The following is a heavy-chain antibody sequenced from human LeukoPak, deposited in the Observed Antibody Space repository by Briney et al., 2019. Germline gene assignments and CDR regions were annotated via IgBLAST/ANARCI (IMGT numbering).Heavy chain of an antibody. CDR2: IYSGGTT. CDR1: GFTVSNDH. D-gene: IGHD2-2*02. J-gene: IGHJ6*02. V-gene: IGHV3-53*01. Sequence: QPGGSLRLSCVASGFTVSNDHMNWVRPAPGKGLEWVSIIYSGGTTYYADSVKGRFTISRDNAKNSLYLQMNSLRAEDTAVYYCARDVSGRLYGSTYYYGLDVCGQGTTVTVSS. CDR3: ARDVSGRLYGSTYYYGLDV.